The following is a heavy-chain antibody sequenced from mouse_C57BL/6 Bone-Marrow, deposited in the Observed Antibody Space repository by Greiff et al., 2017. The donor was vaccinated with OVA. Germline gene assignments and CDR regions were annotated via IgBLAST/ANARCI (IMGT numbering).Heavy chain of an antibody. CDR1: GFNIKDDY. J-gene: IGHJ4*01. V-gene: IGHV14-4*01. D-gene: IGHD2-5*01. Sequence: VQLQQSGAELVRPGASVKLSCTASGFNIKDDYMHWVKQRPEQGLEWIGWIDPENGDTEYASKFPGKATITADTSYHTAYLQLSSLPSEDTAVYYCTVPIYYSNEGLDYWGQGTSVTVSS. CDR3: TVPIYYSNEGLDY. CDR2: IDPENGDT.